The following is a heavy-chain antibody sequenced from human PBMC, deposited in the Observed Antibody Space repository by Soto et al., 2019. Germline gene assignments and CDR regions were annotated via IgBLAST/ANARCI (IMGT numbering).Heavy chain of an antibody. Sequence: QVQLAQSGAEVKRPGASVRLSCKASGNTFTLYTMHWVRQVPGQGLEWMGMIHPSGGRTNYAQLFRGRVTMTVDTSTNTVFMDLSSLTFEDTAIYYCARGSFSNYFDSWGQGTLITVSS. D-gene: IGHD1-26*01. V-gene: IGHV1-46*01. CDR2: IHPSGGRT. CDR3: ARGSFSNYFDS. CDR1: GNTFTLYT. J-gene: IGHJ4*02.